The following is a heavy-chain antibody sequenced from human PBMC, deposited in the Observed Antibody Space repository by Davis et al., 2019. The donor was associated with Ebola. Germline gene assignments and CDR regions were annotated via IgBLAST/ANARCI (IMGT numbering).Heavy chain of an antibody. V-gene: IGHV3-23*01. CDR2: IGVGGGNS. D-gene: IGHD1/OR15-1a*01. CDR1: GFVFRNYA. CDR3: FQTRALKEHPEY. J-gene: IGHJ4*02. Sequence: PGGSLRLSCAAPGFVFRNYAMNWVRQAPGKGLEWVAGIGVGGGNSFYGESVKGQFTISRDDSKNTLYLQMNSLREDDTAVYYCFQTRALKEHPEYWGLGTLVIVSS.